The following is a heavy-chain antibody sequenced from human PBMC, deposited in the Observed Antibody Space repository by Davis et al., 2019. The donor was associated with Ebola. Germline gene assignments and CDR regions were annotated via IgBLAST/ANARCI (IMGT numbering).Heavy chain of an antibody. CDR2: IYTSGST. Sequence: PSETLSLTCTVSGGSISSYYWSWIRQPAGKGLEWIGRIYTSGSTNYNPSLKSRVTMSVDTSKNQFSLKLRSVTAADTAVYYCARVNTYYDILGHYYYYGMDVWGQGTTVTVSS. V-gene: IGHV4-4*07. CDR1: GGSISSYY. D-gene: IGHD3-9*01. CDR3: ARVNTYYDILGHYYYYGMDV. J-gene: IGHJ6*02.